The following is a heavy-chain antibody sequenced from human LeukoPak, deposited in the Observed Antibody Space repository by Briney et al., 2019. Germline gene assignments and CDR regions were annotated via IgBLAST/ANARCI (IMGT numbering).Heavy chain of an antibody. CDR1: GYTFTTYE. CDR3: SRWIKAGHYYFDY. V-gene: IGHV1-8*03. D-gene: IGHD2-2*03. J-gene: IGHJ4*02. Sequence: GASVKVSCKASGYTFTTYEIHWVRQGTGQGPEWMGWMNPNSGKTGFAQKFQVRITITRNTSINTAYMDLPSMISEDTAVDYCSRWIKAGHYYFDYWGQGTLVTVSS. CDR2: MNPNSGKT.